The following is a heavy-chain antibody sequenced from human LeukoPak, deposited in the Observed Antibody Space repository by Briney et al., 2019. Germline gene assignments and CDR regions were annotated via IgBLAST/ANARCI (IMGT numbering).Heavy chain of an antibody. J-gene: IGHJ3*02. Sequence: GGSLRLSCAASGFTVSNNYMSWVRQAPGKGLEWVSVFYSGGGTYYADSVKGRFTISRDNSKNTLFLQMNSLRAEDTAVYYCARSTYHILTGYQGASDIWGQGTMVTVPS. CDR2: FYSGGGT. D-gene: IGHD3-9*01. V-gene: IGHV3-66*01. CDR1: GFTVSNNY. CDR3: ARSTYHILTGYQGASDI.